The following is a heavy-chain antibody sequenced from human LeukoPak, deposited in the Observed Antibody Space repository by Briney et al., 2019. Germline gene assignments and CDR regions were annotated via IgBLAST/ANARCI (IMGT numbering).Heavy chain of an antibody. J-gene: IGHJ3*02. CDR1: GYTFTSYY. CDR3: ARVFTLTPTVAGKRYGAFDI. V-gene: IGHV1-46*01. CDR2: INPSGGST. D-gene: IGHD6-19*01. Sequence: GASVKVSCKASGYTFTSYYMHWVRQAPGQGLEWMGIINPSGGSTSYAQKFQGRVTMTRDMSTSTVYVELSSLRSEDTAVYYCARVFTLTPTVAGKRYGAFDIWGQGTMVTVSS.